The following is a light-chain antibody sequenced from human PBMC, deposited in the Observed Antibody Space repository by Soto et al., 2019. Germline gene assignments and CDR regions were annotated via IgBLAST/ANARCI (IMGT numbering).Light chain of an antibody. CDR2: GAS. Sequence: EIVMTRSPATLSVSPGERATLSCRASQSVKNNLAWYQQKPGQAPRLLIYGASTRATGIPARFSGSGSGTEFTLTISSLQSEDFAVYYCQQYNNWPPLTFGGGTKVEIK. J-gene: IGKJ4*01. V-gene: IGKV3-15*01. CDR3: QQYNNWPPLT. CDR1: QSVKNN.